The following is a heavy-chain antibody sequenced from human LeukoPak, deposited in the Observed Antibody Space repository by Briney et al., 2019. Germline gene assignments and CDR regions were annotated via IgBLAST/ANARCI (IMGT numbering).Heavy chain of an antibody. V-gene: IGHV4-34*01. J-gene: IGHJ4*02. CDR3: ARGRYCSGGSCYVGWHYFDY. D-gene: IGHD2-15*01. CDR2: INHSGST. CDR1: GGSISSYY. Sequence: SETLSLTCTVSGGSISSYYWSWIRQPPGKGLEWIGEINHSGSTNYNPSLKSRVTISVDTSKNQFSLKLSSVTAADTAVYYCARGRYCSGGSCYVGWHYFDYWGQGTLVTVSS.